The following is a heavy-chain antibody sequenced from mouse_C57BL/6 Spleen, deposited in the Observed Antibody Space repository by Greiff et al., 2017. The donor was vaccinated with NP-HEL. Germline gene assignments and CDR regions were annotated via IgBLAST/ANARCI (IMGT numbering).Heavy chain of an antibody. CDR1: GFTFSDYG. V-gene: IGHV5-17*01. CDR2: ISSGSSTI. CDR3: ARRYLTGTGFDY. Sequence: EVHLVESGGGLVKPGGSLKLSCAASGFTFSDYGMHWVRQAPEKGLEWVAYISSGSSTIYYADTVKGRFTFSRDNATNTLFMQMTSLRSEDTAMYYCARRYLTGTGFDYWGQGTTLTVSS. D-gene: IGHD4-1*01. J-gene: IGHJ2*01.